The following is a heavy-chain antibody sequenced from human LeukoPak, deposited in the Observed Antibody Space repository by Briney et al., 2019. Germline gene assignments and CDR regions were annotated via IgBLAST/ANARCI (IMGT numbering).Heavy chain of an antibody. CDR2: IIPILGIA. D-gene: IGHD2-2*01. J-gene: IGHJ6*03. CDR3: AIVVPAPVDYYYYMDV. Sequence: SVKVSCKASGGTFSSYAISWVRQAPGQGLEWMGRIIPILGIANYAQKFQGRVTITADKSTSTAYMELSSLRSEDTAVYYCAIVVPAPVDYYYYMDVWGKGTTVTVSS. CDR1: GGTFSSYA. V-gene: IGHV1-69*04.